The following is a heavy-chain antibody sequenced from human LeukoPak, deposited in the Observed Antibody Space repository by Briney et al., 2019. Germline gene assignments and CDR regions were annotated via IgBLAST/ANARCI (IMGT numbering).Heavy chain of an antibody. Sequence: PGGSLRLSCAASGFTFSSYGMHWVRQAPGKGLEWAAVISYDGSNKYYADSVKGRFTISRDNSKNTLYLQMNSLRAEDTAVYYCAKAPSYYDILTGYYLGRDYYYGMDVWGQGTTVTVSS. CDR3: AKAPSYYDILTGYYLGRDYYYGMDV. V-gene: IGHV3-30*18. D-gene: IGHD3-9*01. J-gene: IGHJ6*02. CDR2: ISYDGSNK. CDR1: GFTFSSYG.